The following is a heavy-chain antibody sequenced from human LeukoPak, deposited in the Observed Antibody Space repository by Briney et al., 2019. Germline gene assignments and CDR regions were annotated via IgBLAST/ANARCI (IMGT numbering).Heavy chain of an antibody. CDR3: ARDLLDIVVVPAAQTFDY. Sequence: ASVKVSCKASGYTFTSYYMHWVRQAPGQGLEWMGIINPRGGSTSYAQKFQGRVTMTRDTSTSTVYMELSSPRSEDTAVYYCARDLLDIVVVPAAQTFDYWGQGTLVTVSS. CDR2: INPRGGST. CDR1: GYTFTSYY. J-gene: IGHJ4*02. V-gene: IGHV1-46*01. D-gene: IGHD2-2*03.